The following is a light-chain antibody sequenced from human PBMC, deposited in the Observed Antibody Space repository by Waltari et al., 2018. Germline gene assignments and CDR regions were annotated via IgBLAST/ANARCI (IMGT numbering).Light chain of an antibody. Sequence: ETVMTQSPATLSVSPGERATLSCRASPSVSSNLAWYQQKPGQPPRLLIYGASTRATGIPARFSGSGSGTEFTLTISSLQSEDFAVYYCQQYNDWPPLTFGGGTKVEIK. CDR2: GAS. CDR1: PSVSSN. J-gene: IGKJ4*01. V-gene: IGKV3-15*01. CDR3: QQYNDWPPLT.